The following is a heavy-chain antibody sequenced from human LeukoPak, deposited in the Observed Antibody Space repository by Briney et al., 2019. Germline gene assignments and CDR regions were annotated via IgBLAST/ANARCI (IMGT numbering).Heavy chain of an antibody. CDR2: IIPILGIA. D-gene: IGHD5-12*01. V-gene: IGHV1-69*04. CDR3: AREWGYDLPYFDY. CDR1: GGTFSSYT. J-gene: IGHJ4*02. Sequence: SVKVSCKASGGTFSSYTIGWVRQAPGQGLEWMGRIIPILGIANYAQKFQGRVTITADKSTSTAYMELSSLRSEDTAVYYCAREWGYDLPYFDYWGQGTLVTVSS.